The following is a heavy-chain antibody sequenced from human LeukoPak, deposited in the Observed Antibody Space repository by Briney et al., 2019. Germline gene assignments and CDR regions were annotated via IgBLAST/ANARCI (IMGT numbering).Heavy chain of an antibody. Sequence: GGSLRLSCAASEFSFSSYWMSWVRQAPGKGLEWVANIKQDGSEKYYVDSVKGRFTISRDNAKNSLYLQMNSLRAEDTAVYYCARDCSGGTCYSQYYYGMDVWGQGTRSPSL. D-gene: IGHD2-15*01. CDR1: EFSFSSYW. V-gene: IGHV3-7*03. CDR3: ARDCSGGTCYSQYYYGMDV. CDR2: IKQDGSEK. J-gene: IGHJ6*02.